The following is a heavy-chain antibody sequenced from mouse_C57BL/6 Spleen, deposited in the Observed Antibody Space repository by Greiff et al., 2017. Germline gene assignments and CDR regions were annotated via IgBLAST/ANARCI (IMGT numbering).Heavy chain of an antibody. D-gene: IGHD2-2*01. CDR3: ARDGYYFDY. Sequence: EVKLMESGPGLVKPSQSLSLTCSVTGYSITSGYYWNWLRQFPGNKLEWMGYISYDGSNNYNPSLKNRISITRDTSKNQFFLKLNSVTTEDTATYYCARDGYYFDYWGQGTTLTVSS. V-gene: IGHV3-6*01. J-gene: IGHJ2*01. CDR2: ISYDGSN. CDR1: GYSITSGYY.